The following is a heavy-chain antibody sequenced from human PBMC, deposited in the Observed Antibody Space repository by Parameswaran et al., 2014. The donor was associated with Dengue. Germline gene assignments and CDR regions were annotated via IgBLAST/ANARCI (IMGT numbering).Heavy chain of an antibody. D-gene: IGHD3-22*01. CDR2: ISSSSSYI. Sequence: VRQAPGKGLEWVSSISSSSSYIYYADSVKGRFTISRDNAKNSLYLQMNSLRAEDTAVYYCARGGYYYDSSGYYYYFDYWGQGTLVTVSS. J-gene: IGHJ4*02. CDR3: ARGGYYYDSSGYYYYFDY. V-gene: IGHV3-21*01.